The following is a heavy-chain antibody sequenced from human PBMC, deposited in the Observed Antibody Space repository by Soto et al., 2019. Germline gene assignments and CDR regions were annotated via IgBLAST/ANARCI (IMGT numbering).Heavy chain of an antibody. CDR3: ARSLPGTTSAFDI. V-gene: IGHV1-69*13. CDR2: IIPIFGTA. CDR1: GGTFSSYA. Sequence: GASVKVSCKASGGTFSSYAISWVRQAPGQGLEWMGGIIPIFGTANYAQKFQGRVTITADESTSTAYMELSSLRSEDTAVYYCARSLPGTTSAFDIWGQGTMVTRLL. J-gene: IGHJ3*02. D-gene: IGHD1-7*01.